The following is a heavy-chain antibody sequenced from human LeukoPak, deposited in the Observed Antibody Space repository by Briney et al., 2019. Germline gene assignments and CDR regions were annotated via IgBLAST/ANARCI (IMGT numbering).Heavy chain of an antibody. CDR3: ARRGRGYSYGLRYYYYMDV. Sequence: SETLSLTCAVYGGSFSGYYWSWIRQPPGKGQDWLGEINHSGSTNYKPSLKSRVTISVDTSNNQFSLKLSSVTAADTAVYYCARRGRGYSYGLRYYYYMDVWGKGTTVTISS. CDR1: GGSFSGYY. J-gene: IGHJ6*03. V-gene: IGHV4-34*01. CDR2: INHSGST. D-gene: IGHD5-18*01.